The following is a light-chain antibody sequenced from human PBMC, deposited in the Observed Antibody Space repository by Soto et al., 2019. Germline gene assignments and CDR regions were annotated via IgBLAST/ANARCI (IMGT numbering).Light chain of an antibody. Sequence: MSQSPATLSVSPGERVTLSCRASQNIHNHMSWFLQKPGQTPRLLIYDASNRATGIPARFSGSGSGTDFTLTISSLEPEDFAVYYCQQRSNWPLTFGGGTKVDI. V-gene: IGKV3-11*01. CDR2: DAS. CDR3: QQRSNWPLT. J-gene: IGKJ4*01. CDR1: QNIHNH.